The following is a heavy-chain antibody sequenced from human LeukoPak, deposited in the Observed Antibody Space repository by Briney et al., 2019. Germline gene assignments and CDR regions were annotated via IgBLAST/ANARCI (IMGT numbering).Heavy chain of an antibody. J-gene: IGHJ6*02. CDR2: VYYSGTT. Sequence: SETLSLTCTVSGGSLSNSYWSWIRQPPGKGPEWIGYVYYSGTTNYSPSLRSRVTISVDTSQNQFSLKLISVTAADTAVYFCARGGPSYVYYGMDVWGQGTTVTVSS. CDR3: ARGGPSYVYYGMDV. CDR1: GGSLSNSY. D-gene: IGHD3-16*01. V-gene: IGHV4-59*01.